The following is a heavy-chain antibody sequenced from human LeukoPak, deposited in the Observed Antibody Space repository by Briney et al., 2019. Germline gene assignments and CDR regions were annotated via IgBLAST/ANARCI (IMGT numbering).Heavy chain of an antibody. D-gene: IGHD6-19*01. CDR3: ARESVAGSYYFDY. Sequence: KPSETLSLTCTVSGGSISSYYWSWIRQPPGKGLEWIGYIYYSGSTNYNPSLKSRVTISVDTSKSQFSLKLSSVTAADTAVYYCARESVAGSYYFDYWGQGTLVTVSS. V-gene: IGHV4-59*01. CDR2: IYYSGST. CDR1: GGSISSYY. J-gene: IGHJ4*02.